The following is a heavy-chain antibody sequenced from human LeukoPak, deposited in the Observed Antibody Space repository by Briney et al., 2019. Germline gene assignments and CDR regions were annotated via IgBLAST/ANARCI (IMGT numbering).Heavy chain of an antibody. CDR1: GFTFSDYY. V-gene: IGHV3-11*04. J-gene: IGHJ3*02. D-gene: IGHD3-16*02. Sequence: GGSLRLSCAASGFTFSDYYMTWIRQAPGKGLEWVSSISNTGSTIYYADSVKGRFTISRDNAKNSLYLQMNSLRAEDTAVYYCAREGYVWGSYRFKDAFDIWGQGTMVTVSS. CDR2: ISNTGSTI. CDR3: AREGYVWGSYRFKDAFDI.